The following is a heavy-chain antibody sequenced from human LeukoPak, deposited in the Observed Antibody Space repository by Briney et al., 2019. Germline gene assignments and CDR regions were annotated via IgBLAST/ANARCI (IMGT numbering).Heavy chain of an antibody. Sequence: PSETLSLTCTVSGGSISSSSYYWGSIRQPPGKGLEWIGSIHYSGSTYYNPSLKSRVTISVDTSKNQFSLKLSSVTAADTAVYYCARVGYSYGDPGYYYYYMNVWGKGTTVTISS. V-gene: IGHV4-39*07. J-gene: IGHJ6*03. CDR3: ARVGYSYGDPGYYYYYMNV. CDR1: GGSISSSSYY. CDR2: IHYSGST. D-gene: IGHD5-18*01.